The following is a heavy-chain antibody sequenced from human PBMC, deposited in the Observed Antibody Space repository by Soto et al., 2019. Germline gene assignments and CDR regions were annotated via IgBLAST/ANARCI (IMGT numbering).Heavy chain of an antibody. J-gene: IGHJ4*02. CDR1: GYTFTSYT. CDR3: ARDHYYGSGTFNYFDY. CDR2: INAGNGNT. Sequence: ASVKVSCKASGYTFTSYTIHWVRQAPGQRLEWMGWINAGNGNTKYSQKFQGRDTITRDTSASTAYMELSSLRSEDTAVYYCARDHYYGSGTFNYFDYWGQGTLVTVS. V-gene: IGHV1-3*01. D-gene: IGHD3-10*01.